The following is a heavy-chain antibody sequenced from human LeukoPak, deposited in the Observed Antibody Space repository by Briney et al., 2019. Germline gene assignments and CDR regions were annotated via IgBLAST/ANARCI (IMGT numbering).Heavy chain of an antibody. D-gene: IGHD5-18*01. J-gene: IGHJ3*02. V-gene: IGHV4-39*01. CDR1: GGSISSNSYY. CDR2: IYYSGST. Sequence: SETLSLTCTVSGGSISSNSYYWGWIRQPPGKGLKWIGSIYYSGSTYYNPSLKSRVTISVDTSKNQFSLKLSSVTAADTAVYYCARRRYSYGFMDIWGQGTMVTVSS. CDR3: ARRRYSYGFMDI.